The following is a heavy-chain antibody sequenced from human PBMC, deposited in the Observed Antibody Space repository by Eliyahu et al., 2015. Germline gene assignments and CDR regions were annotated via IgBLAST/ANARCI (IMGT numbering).Heavy chain of an antibody. D-gene: IGHD3/OR15-3a*01. CDR3: ARGGGTGIFDY. J-gene: IGHJ4*02. CDR2: INPIGGTT. CDR1: GYTFTTYH. V-gene: IGHV1-46*01. Sequence: QVQLAQSGAEVKKPGASVKVSCKASGYTFTTYHMHWVRQAPGQGLEWVGLINPIGGTTDYAQKFQGRLSMTRDTSTSTVYMELNSLRSEDTAVYYCARGGGTGIFDYWGQGTLVTVSS.